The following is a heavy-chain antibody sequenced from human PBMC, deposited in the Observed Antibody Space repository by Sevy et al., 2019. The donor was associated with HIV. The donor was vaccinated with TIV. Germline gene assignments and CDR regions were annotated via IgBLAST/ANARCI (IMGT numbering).Heavy chain of an antibody. J-gene: IGHJ5*02. CDR2: ISGSGGRT. V-gene: IGHV3-23*01. CDR3: AKGKEGYSSSWYWFDP. CDR1: GFTFSSYA. Sequence: GGSLRLSCAASGFTFSSYAMSWVRQAPGKGLEWVSAISGSGGRTYYADSVKGRFTISRDNSKNTLYLQMNSLRAEDTAVYYCAKGKEGYSSSWYWFDPWGKGTLVTVSS. D-gene: IGHD6-13*01.